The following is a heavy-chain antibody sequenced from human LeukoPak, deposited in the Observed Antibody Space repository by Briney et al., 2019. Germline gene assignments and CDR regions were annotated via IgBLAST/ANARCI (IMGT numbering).Heavy chain of an antibody. J-gene: IGHJ2*01. CDR1: GGSISSSSYY. CDR3: ARSYSSGRNWYFDL. V-gene: IGHV4-39*01. Sequence: SETLSLTCTVSGGSISSSSYYWGWIRQPPGKGLEWIGSIYYSGSTYYNPSLKSRVTISVDTSKNRFSLKLSSVTAADTAVYYCARSYSSGRNWYFDLWGRGTLVTVSS. CDR2: IYYSGST. D-gene: IGHD6-19*01.